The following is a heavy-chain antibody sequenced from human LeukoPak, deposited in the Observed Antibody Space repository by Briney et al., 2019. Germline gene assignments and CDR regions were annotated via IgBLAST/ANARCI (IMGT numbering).Heavy chain of an antibody. CDR1: GYTFTSYG. J-gene: IGHJ3*02. CDR2: ISAYNGNT. D-gene: IGHD3-22*01. Sequence: ASVKVSCKASGYTFTSYGISWVRQAPGQGLEWMGWISAYNGNTNYAQKLRGRVTMTTDTSTSTAYMELRSLRSDDTAVYYCARPLDYYDSSGQDAFDIWGQGTMVTVSS. CDR3: ARPLDYYDSSGQDAFDI. V-gene: IGHV1-18*01.